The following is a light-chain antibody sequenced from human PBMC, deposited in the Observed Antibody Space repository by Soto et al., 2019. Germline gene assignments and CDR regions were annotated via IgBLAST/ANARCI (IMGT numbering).Light chain of an antibody. CDR1: QSVDIN. CDR3: QQYRNWPRT. J-gene: IGKJ1*01. CDR2: GAS. V-gene: IGKV3-15*01. Sequence: EIVLTQSPATLSVTPGERVTLSCRASQSVDINLAWYQQKPGQAPRLLIYGASTRATDMPGRFSGRGSGTEFTLTINSLQSEDFAVYYCQQYRNWPRTFGQGSMVDVK.